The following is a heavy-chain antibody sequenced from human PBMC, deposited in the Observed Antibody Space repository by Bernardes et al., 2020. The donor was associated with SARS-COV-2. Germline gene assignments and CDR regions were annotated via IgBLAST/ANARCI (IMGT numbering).Heavy chain of an antibody. Sequence: ASVKVSCKASGYTFSNYGISWVRLAPGQGLEWMGWISPYSGYTNYAQEFQGRVTLTTDTSTNTAYLELRSLRADDTAVYYCARDPVSTIFAVVIAYSDYWGQGTLVTVSS. CDR3: ARDPVSTIFAVVIAYSDY. CDR1: GYTFSNYG. J-gene: IGHJ4*02. D-gene: IGHD3-3*01. V-gene: IGHV1-18*01. CDR2: ISPYSGYT.